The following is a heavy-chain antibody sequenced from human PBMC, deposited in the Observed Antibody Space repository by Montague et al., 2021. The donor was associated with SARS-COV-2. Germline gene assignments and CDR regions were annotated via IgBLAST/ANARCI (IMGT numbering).Heavy chain of an antibody. CDR3: ARHLRVTTVTSHMYHYAMDV. D-gene: IGHD4-11*01. CDR2: IYYGGST. J-gene: IGHJ6*02. V-gene: IGHV4-59*08. CDR1: GDSISNYS. Sequence: SETLSLTCSVSGDSISNYSWSWIRQSPGKGLEWIGYIYYGGSTNYNTSLTSRVTISVDTSKNQVSLKLTSVTAADTAVYYCARHLRVTTVTSHMYHYAMDVWGQGTTVTVSS.